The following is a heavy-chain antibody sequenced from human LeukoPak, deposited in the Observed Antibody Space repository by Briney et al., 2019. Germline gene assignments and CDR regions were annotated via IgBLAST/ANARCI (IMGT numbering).Heavy chain of an antibody. CDR1: GFTFSSYW. CDR3: ARRGKVSSSTAV. D-gene: IGHD6-6*01. CDR2: IKQDGTEK. J-gene: IGHJ6*02. Sequence: GGSLRLSCAASGFTFSSYWMRWVRQAPGKGLEWVANIKQDGTEKYYVDSVKGRFTISRDNAKTSLYLQMNSLRAEDTAVYFCARRGKVSSSTAVWGQGTTVTVSS. V-gene: IGHV3-7*01.